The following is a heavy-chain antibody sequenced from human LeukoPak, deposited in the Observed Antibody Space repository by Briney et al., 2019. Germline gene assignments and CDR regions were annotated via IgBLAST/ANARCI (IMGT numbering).Heavy chain of an antibody. J-gene: IGHJ4*02. D-gene: IGHD3-22*01. CDR2: IYYSGST. V-gene: IGHV4-59*08. Sequence: SETLSLTCTVSGGSISNYYWSWIRQPPGKGLEWIGYIYYSGSTNYNPSLKSRVTISVDTSKNQFSLKLSSVTAADTAMYYCARREENSNGFCVYWGQGTQVTVSS. CDR3: ARREENSNGFCVY. CDR1: GGSISNYY.